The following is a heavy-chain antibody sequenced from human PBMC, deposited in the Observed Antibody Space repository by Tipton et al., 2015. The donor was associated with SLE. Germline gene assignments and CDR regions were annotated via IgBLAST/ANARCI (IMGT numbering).Heavy chain of an antibody. V-gene: IGHV4-59*08. CDR1: GGSIRSDY. CDR2: INYSGST. Sequence: LRLSCTVSGGSIRSDYWNWIRQPPGKGLEWIGYINYSGSTNYNPSLKSRVAMSVDAAKNQVILRRSSVTAADTAVYYCARHDYDDNGYYMQYFDYWGQGTLVTVSS. J-gene: IGHJ4*02. D-gene: IGHD3-22*01. CDR3: ARHDYDDNGYYMQYFDY.